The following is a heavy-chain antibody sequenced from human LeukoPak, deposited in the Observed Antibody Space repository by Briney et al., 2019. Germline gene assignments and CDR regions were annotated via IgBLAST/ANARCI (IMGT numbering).Heavy chain of an antibody. CDR2: IYYSGSI. CDR3: ARQSGSRGAFDI. CDR1: GGSISRSYEY. J-gene: IGHJ3*02. Sequence: PSDTLSLTCTVSGGSISRSYEYWGWIRQPPGKGLQWIGHIYYSGSIYYNPSLRSRLTISIDTSKNQFSLKLGSVTAADTAVYYCARQSGSRGAFDIWGQGTMVIVSS. D-gene: IGHD3-10*01. V-gene: IGHV4-39*01.